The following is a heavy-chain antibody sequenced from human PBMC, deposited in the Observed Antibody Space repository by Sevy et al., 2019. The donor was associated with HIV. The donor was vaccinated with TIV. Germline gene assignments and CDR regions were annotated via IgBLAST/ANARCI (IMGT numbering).Heavy chain of an antibody. CDR3: ARDPEQLVGNYFDY. CDR1: GFTFSSYS. V-gene: IGHV3-48*01. Sequence: GGSLRLSCAASGFTFSSYSMNWVRQAPGKGREWVSYISGSSNTKYYADSVKGGFTISRDNAKNSLYLQMNSLRAEDTAVYYCARDPEQLVGNYFDYWGQGTPVTVSS. J-gene: IGHJ4*02. CDR2: ISGSSNTK. D-gene: IGHD6-13*01.